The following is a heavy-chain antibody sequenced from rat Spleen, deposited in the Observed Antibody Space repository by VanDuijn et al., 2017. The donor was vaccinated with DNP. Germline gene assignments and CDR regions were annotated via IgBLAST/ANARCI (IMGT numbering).Heavy chain of an antibody. D-gene: IGHD1-4*01. V-gene: IGHV5S23*01. CDR2: ISPSGDIT. CDR3: ATHYGYNPFDC. Sequence: EVQLVESGGGLVQPGRSLKLSCAASGFTFSNYGMAWVRRAPEKGLEWVATISPSGDITYYRDSVKGRFTISRDNAKSTLYLQMDSLRSEDTATYYCATHYGYNPFDCWGQGVMVTVSS. CDR1: GFTFSNYG. J-gene: IGHJ2*01.